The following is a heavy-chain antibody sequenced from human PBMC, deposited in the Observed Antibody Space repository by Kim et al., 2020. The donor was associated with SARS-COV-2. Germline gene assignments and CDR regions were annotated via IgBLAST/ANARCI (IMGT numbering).Heavy chain of an antibody. CDR3: ARAAAAGTTDY. V-gene: IGHV3-7*03. CDR1: GFTFGTYW. J-gene: IGHJ4*02. D-gene: IGHD1-1*01. CDR2: IKQDGSER. Sequence: GGSLRLSCAASGFTFGTYWMSWVRQAPGKGLEWVGNIKQDGSERAYVDSVKGRFTISRDNAKNSLYLQMNSLRVEDTAVYYCARAAAAGTTDYWGQGTLVTVSS.